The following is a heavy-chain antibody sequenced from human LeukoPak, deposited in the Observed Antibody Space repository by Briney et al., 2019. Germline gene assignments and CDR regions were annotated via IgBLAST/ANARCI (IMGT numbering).Heavy chain of an antibody. Sequence: KPSETLSLTCTVSGGSISSYYWSWIRQPPGKGLEWIGYIYYSGSTNYNPSLKSRVTISVDTSKNQFSLKLSSVTAADTAVYYCARGSAGVFDYWGQGTLVTVSS. CDR1: GGSISSYY. J-gene: IGHJ4*02. D-gene: IGHD7-27*01. CDR3: ARGSAGVFDY. V-gene: IGHV4-59*01. CDR2: IYYSGST.